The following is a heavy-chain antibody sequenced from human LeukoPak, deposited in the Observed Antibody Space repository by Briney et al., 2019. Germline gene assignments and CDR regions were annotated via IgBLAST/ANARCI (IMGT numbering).Heavy chain of an antibody. J-gene: IGHJ6*03. Sequence: SETLSLTCTVSGGSIGSYYWSWIRQPAGKGLEWIGRVYNSGSTNYNPSLKSQVTMSVDTSKNQFSLRLNSVTAADTAVYFCARSPSTYYYYYMDVWGKGTTVTVSS. V-gene: IGHV4-4*07. D-gene: IGHD2/OR15-2a*01. CDR2: VYNSGST. CDR1: GGSIGSYY. CDR3: ARSPSTYYYYYMDV.